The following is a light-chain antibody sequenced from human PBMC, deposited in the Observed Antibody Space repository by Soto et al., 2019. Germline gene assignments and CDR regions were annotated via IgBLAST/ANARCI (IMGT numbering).Light chain of an antibody. Sequence: EVVLTQSPATLSLSPRARATLSCRASQSVGNFLAWYQQKPGQAPRLLIYDVSNRATGIPARFGGSGSGTDFNLTIRKLVPEDVAVYYCQHRANWPPSVTFGGGT. CDR1: QSVGNF. CDR2: DVS. CDR3: QHRANWPPSVT. V-gene: IGKV3-11*01. J-gene: IGKJ4*01.